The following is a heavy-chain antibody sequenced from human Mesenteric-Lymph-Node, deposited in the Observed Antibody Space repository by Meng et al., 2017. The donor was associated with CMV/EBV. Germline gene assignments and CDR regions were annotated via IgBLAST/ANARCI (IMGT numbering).Heavy chain of an antibody. CDR3: ARLWGGLIDY. Sequence: RLSCAASGFTFSNYDMHWVRQATGKGLEWVSGIGTADDTYYPDSVKGRFTISRENAKNSLYLQMNSLRAGDTAVYYCARLWGGLIDYWGQGTLVIVSS. V-gene: IGHV3-13*01. J-gene: IGHJ4*02. CDR1: GFTFSNYD. CDR2: IGTADDT. D-gene: IGHD3-10*01.